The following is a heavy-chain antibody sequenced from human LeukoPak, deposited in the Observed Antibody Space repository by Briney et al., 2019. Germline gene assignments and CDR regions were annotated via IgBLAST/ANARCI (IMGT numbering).Heavy chain of an antibody. Sequence: GGSLRLSCAASGFTFSRNAMNWVRQAPGKGLEWVSVIYSGGSTYYADSVKGRFTISRDNSKNTLYLQMNSLRAEDTAVYYCARAPDRSGSYYGGFDIWGQGTMVTVSS. CDR1: GFTFSRNA. CDR3: ARAPDRSGSYYGGFDI. D-gene: IGHD3-10*01. V-gene: IGHV3-53*01. J-gene: IGHJ3*02. CDR2: IYSGGST.